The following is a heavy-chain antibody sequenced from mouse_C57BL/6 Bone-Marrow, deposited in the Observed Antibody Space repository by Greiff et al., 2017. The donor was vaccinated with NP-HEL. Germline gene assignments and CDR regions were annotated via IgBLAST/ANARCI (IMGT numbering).Heavy chain of an antibody. CDR3: ARSGGESRRTGFDD. CDR1: GYTFTSYG. CDR2: IYPRSGNT. V-gene: IGHV1-81*01. Sequence: VKLQESGAELARPGASVKLSCKASGYTFTSYGISWVKQRTGQGLEWIGEIYPRSGNTYYNEKFKGKATLTADKSSRPAYMELRSLTSEDSAVYFCARSGGESRRTGFDDWGQGTTLTVSS. D-gene: IGHD2-12*01. J-gene: IGHJ2*01.